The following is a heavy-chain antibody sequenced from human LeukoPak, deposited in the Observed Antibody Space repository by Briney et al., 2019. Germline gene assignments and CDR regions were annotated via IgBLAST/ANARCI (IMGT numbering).Heavy chain of an antibody. CDR3: ARDVDYYDIVTGYYQHFGRDV. CDR1: GVTVSSKD. Sequence: GGSLRLSCAASGVTVSSKDMSWVRQAPGKGLEWVSTVYSGGSTYYADPVKGRFTISRDNSKNTLFLQMNSLRAEDTAVYYCARDVDYYDIVTGYYQHFGRDVWGQGTTVTVSS. J-gene: IGHJ6*02. D-gene: IGHD3-9*01. CDR2: VYSGGST. V-gene: IGHV3-53*01.